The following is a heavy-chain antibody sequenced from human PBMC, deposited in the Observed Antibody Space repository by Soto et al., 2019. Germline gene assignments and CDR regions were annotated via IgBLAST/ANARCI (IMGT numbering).Heavy chain of an antibody. Sequence: QLQLQESGPGLVKPSETLSLTCTVSGGSISSSSYYWGWIRQPPGKGLEWIGSIYYSGSTYYNPSLKSRVTISVDTSKNQFSLKLSSVTAADTAVYYCARPMQNIAAAGYAFDIWGQGTKVTVSS. D-gene: IGHD6-13*01. CDR3: ARPMQNIAAAGYAFDI. CDR2: IYYSGST. CDR1: GGSISSSSYY. J-gene: IGHJ3*02. V-gene: IGHV4-39*01.